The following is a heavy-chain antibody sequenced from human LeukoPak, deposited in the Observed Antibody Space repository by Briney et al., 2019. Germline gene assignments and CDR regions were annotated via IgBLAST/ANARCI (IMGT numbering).Heavy chain of an antibody. Sequence: PGGSLRLSCAASGFTFSDSAMHWVRQASGKGLEWVGRIRSKANSYATAYAASVKGRFTISRDDSKNTTYLQMNSLKTEDTAVYYCTSGSSSWYDYYYYYMDVWGKGTTVTVSS. J-gene: IGHJ6*03. D-gene: IGHD6-13*01. CDR2: IRSKANSYAT. V-gene: IGHV3-73*01. CDR3: TSGSSSWYDYYYYYMDV. CDR1: GFTFSDSA.